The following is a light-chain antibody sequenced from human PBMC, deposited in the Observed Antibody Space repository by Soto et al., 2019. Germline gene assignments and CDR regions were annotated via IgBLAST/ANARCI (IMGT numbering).Light chain of an antibody. CDR1: SSNIGAGYD. CDR2: GNN. CDR3: HSYDSSLSASV. V-gene: IGLV1-40*01. J-gene: IGLJ3*02. Sequence: QSVLTQPPSVSGAPGQRVTISCTGSSSNIGAGYDVHWYQQLPGTAPKLLIFGNNYRPSGVPDRFSGSKSGTSASLAITGLQAEDEADYYCHSYDSSLSASVFGAGTKLTVL.